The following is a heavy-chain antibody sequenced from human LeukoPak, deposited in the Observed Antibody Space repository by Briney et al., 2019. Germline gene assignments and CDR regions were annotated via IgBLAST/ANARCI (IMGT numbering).Heavy chain of an antibody. D-gene: IGHD6-19*01. CDR2: ISSSSSTI. Sequence: GGSLRLSCAASGFTFSSYSMNWVRQAPGKGLEWVSYISSSSSTIYYADSVKGRFTISRDNAKNSLYLQMNSLRSEDTAVYYCARGAHSSGWYWFDPWGQGTLVTVSS. J-gene: IGHJ5*02. CDR1: GFTFSSYS. V-gene: IGHV3-48*01. CDR3: ARGAHSSGWYWFDP.